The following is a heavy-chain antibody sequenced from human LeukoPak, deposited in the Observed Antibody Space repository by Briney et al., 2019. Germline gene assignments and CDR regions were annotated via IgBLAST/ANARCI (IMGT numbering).Heavy chain of an antibody. CDR3: AIDPYYYDGSGSLDY. J-gene: IGHJ4*02. CDR1: GYSFTSYW. D-gene: IGHD3-22*01. V-gene: IGHV5-10-1*01. Sequence: GESLKISCKGSGYSFTSYWITWVRQMPGKGLEWLGRIDPSDSYTDYSPSFQGHVTISADKYISTAYLQWSSLKASDTAMYYCAIDPYYYDGSGSLDYWGQGPLVTVSS. CDR2: IDPSDSYT.